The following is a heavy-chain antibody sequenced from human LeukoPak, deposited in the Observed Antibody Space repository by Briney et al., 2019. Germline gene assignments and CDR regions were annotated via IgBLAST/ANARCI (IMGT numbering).Heavy chain of an antibody. D-gene: IGHD3-9*01. V-gene: IGHV3-30*02. J-gene: IGHJ6*03. CDR3: AKVGSVLRYFDWLLPSQYYYYYYMGV. Sequence: GGSLRLSCAASGFTFSSYGVHWVRQAPGKGLEWVAFIRYDGSNKYYADSVKGRFTISRDNSKNTLYLQMNSLRAEDTAVYYCAKVGSVLRYFDWLLPSQYYYYYYMGVWGKGTTVTISS. CDR2: IRYDGSNK. CDR1: GFTFSSYG.